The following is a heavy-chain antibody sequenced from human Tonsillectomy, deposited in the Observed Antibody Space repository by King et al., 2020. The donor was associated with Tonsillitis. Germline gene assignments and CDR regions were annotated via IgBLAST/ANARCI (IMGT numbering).Heavy chain of an antibody. D-gene: IGHD4-17*01. V-gene: IGHV1-69*09. CDR1: GGTFSSYA. CDR3: ARGDYAGGLCDY. CDR2: IIPILGIA. Sequence: VQLVESGAEVKKPGSSVKVSCKASGGTFSSYAISWVRQAPGQGLEWMGRIIPILGIANYAQKFQGRVTITADKSTSTAYMELSSLRSEDTAVYYCARGDYAGGLCDYWGQGTLVTVSS. J-gene: IGHJ4*02.